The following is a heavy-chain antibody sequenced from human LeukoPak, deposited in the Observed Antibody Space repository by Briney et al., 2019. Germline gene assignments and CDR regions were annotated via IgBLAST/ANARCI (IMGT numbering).Heavy chain of an antibody. J-gene: IGHJ6*03. D-gene: IGHD1-14*01. CDR2: ISSSSSYI. V-gene: IGHV3-11*06. CDR1: GFTFSDYY. CDR3: ARYRTTNYYYYMDV. Sequence: GGSLRLSCAASGFTFSDYYMSWIRQAPGKGLEWVSSISSSSSYIYYADSVKGRFTISRDNAKNSLYLQMNSLRAEDAAVYYCARYRTTNYYYYMDVWGKGTTVTISS.